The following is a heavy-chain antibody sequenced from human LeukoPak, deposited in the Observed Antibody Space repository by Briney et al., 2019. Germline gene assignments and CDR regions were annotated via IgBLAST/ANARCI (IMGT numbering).Heavy chain of an antibody. Sequence: GGSLRLSCAASGXTFSDYYVSWIRQAPGKGLEWISYISSGSSYTNYADSVKGRFTISRDNAKNSLYLQMNSLRAEDTAVYYCARWRSSSGWAFDYWGQGTLVTVSS. CDR3: ARWRSSSGWAFDY. V-gene: IGHV3-11*03. CDR2: ISSGSSYT. D-gene: IGHD6-19*01. J-gene: IGHJ4*02. CDR1: GXTFSDYY.